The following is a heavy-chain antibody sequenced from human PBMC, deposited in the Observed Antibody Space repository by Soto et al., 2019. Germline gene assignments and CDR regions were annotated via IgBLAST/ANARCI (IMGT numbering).Heavy chain of an antibody. Sequence: TLSLTCTVSGGSISSGGYYWSWIRQHPGKGLEWIGYIYYSGSTYSNPSLKSRVTISVDTSKNQFSLKLSSVTAADTAVYYCARGPTYYYDSSGYLLYFDYWGQGTLVTAPQ. CDR1: GGSISSGGYY. J-gene: IGHJ4*02. CDR2: IYYSGST. CDR3: ARGPTYYYDSSGYLLYFDY. D-gene: IGHD3-22*01. V-gene: IGHV4-31*03.